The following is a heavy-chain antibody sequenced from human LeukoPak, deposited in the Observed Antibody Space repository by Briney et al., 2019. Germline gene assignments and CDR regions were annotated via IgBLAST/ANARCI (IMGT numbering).Heavy chain of an antibody. V-gene: IGHV3-33*06. Sequence: PGRSLRLSCAASGFMFSSYGMYWVRQAPGKGLEWVAVIWYDESNKYYTDSVRGRFTISRDNSKNTLYLQMNSLRVEDTAVYYCAKGPSDTTLATAFDYWGQGTLVTVSS. CDR1: GFMFSSYG. J-gene: IGHJ4*02. CDR2: IWYDESNK. D-gene: IGHD5-18*01. CDR3: AKGPSDTTLATAFDY.